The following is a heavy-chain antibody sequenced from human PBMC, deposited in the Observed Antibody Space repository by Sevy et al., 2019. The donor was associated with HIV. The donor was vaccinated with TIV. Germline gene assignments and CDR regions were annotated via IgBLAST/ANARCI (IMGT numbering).Heavy chain of an antibody. CDR3: AREGYYYDSSGYYYADAFDI. CDR2: INPIFGTA. V-gene: IGHV1-69*06. D-gene: IGHD3-22*01. J-gene: IGHJ3*02. CDR1: GGTFSSYA. Sequence: ASVKVSCKASGGTFSSYAISWVRQAPGQGLEWMGGINPIFGTANYEQKFQGRVTITADKSTGTAYMELSSLRSEDTAVYYCAREGYYYDSSGYYYADAFDIWGQGTMVTVSS.